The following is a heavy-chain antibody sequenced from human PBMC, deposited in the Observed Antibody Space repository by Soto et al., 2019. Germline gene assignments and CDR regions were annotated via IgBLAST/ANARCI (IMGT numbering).Heavy chain of an antibody. Sequence: QVQLQESGPGLVKPSQTLSLTCTVSGGSISSGGYYWSWIRQHPGKGLEWIGYIYYSGSTYYNPSLKSRVTISVDTSKNQFSLKLSSVTAADTAVYYCARDGCSGGSCYSGSGAFDIWGQGTMVIVSS. J-gene: IGHJ3*02. CDR1: GGSISSGGYY. CDR2: IYYSGST. CDR3: ARDGCSGGSCYSGSGAFDI. V-gene: IGHV4-31*03. D-gene: IGHD2-15*01.